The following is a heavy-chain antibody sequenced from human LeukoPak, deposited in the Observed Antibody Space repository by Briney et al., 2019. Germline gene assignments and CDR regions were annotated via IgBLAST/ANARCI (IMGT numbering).Heavy chain of an antibody. D-gene: IGHD5-12*01. CDR2: ISGSGGST. CDR3: ARGNMVATLGYFDY. V-gene: IGHV3-23*01. Sequence: GGSLRLSCAASGFTFSSYAMSWVRQAPGKGLEWVSAISGSGGSTYYADSVKGRFTISRDNSKNTLYLQMNSLRAEDTAVYYCARGNMVATLGYFDYWGQGTLVTVSS. CDR1: GFTFSSYA. J-gene: IGHJ4*02.